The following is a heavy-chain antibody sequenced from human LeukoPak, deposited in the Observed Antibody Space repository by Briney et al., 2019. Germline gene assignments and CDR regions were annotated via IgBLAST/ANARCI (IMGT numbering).Heavy chain of an antibody. CDR2: IKQDGSEK. CDR1: GFTFSSYW. D-gene: IGHD3-9*01. J-gene: IGHJ5*02. V-gene: IGHV3-7*01. CDR3: ARGIGLGYFDWFWFDP. Sequence: HPGGSLRLSCAASGFTFSSYWMGWVRQAPGKGLEWVANIKQDGSEKYYVDSVKGRLTISRDNAKNSLYLQINSQRAEDTAVYYCARGIGLGYFDWFWFDPWGQGTLVTVSS.